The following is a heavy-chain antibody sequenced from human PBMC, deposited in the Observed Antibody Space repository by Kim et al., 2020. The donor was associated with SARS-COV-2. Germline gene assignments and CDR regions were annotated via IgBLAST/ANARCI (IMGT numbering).Heavy chain of an antibody. V-gene: IGHV4-59*01. Sequence: SETLSLTCSVSGGSSSGSSRSWIRQPPGKGLDWIGYMSYGGDTNYNPSLKSRVTISVDTSKNHFYLHLSSVTAADTAVYYCATVILTGNGGRGYFDNWGQGIPVTVSS. CDR3: ATVILTGNGGRGYFDN. CDR1: GGSSSGSS. D-gene: IGHD7-27*01. J-gene: IGHJ4*02. CDR2: MSYGGDT.